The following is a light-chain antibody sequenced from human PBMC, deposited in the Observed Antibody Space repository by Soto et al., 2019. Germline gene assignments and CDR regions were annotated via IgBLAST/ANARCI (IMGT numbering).Light chain of an antibody. Sequence: DIVMTQSPDSLAVSLGERATINCKSSQSVLYSSNNKNYLAWYQQKPGQPTKLLIYWASTREVGVPDRFSSSGSGTDVTLTISSLQAEDVSVYYCQPYYSIPLTFGGGTKVEIK. V-gene: IGKV4-1*01. CDR3: QPYYSIPLT. CDR1: QSVLYSSNNKNY. J-gene: IGKJ4*02. CDR2: WAS.